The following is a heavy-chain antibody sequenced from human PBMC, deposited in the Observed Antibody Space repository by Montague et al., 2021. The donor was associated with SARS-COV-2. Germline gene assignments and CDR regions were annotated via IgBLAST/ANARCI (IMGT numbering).Heavy chain of an antibody. D-gene: IGHD3-10*01. CDR1: GGSFSGYH. CDR2: INHGGIT. Sequence: SETPSLTCAVYGGSFSGYHWNWIRQPPGKGLEWIGEINHGGITNYNPSLKSQLTISADTSKNQFSLKLTSVAAADTAVYYCARLRDGVVPSPILGVGPYYSYYFIDVWGKGTTVTVSS. J-gene: IGHJ6*03. V-gene: IGHV4-34*01. CDR3: ARLRDGVVPSPILGVGPYYSYYFIDV.